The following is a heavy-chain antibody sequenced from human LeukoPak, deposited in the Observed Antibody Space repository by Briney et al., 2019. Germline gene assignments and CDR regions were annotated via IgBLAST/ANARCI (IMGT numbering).Heavy chain of an antibody. D-gene: IGHD1-7*01. CDR3: AKYQTGTWTSYDSSDI. V-gene: IGHV3-9*01. CDR1: GFTFDDYA. CDR2: ISWNSGSM. Sequence: GGSLRLSCAASGFTFDDYAMHWVRQAPGKGLEWVSGISWNSGSMGYADSVKGRFTISRDNAKNSLFLQMNSLRAEDTAVYYCAKYQTGTWTSYDSSDIWGQGTLVTVSS. J-gene: IGHJ3*02.